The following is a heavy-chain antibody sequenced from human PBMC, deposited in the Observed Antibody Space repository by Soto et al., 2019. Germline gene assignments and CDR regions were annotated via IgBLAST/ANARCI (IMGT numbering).Heavy chain of an antibody. CDR2: IFSSGST. J-gene: IGHJ4*02. Sequence: QVRLQESGPGLLKPSETLSLTCTVSGGSINTFYWSWVRQPAGKGLEWIGRIFSSGSTSFNPSLESRVAMSVDTSKTPFSLNLSSVTAADMAVYYCAREGSYSAYNFAHGIQLWSFDFWGQGALVTVSS. CDR3: AREGSYSAYNFAHGIQLWSFDF. CDR1: GGSINTFY. D-gene: IGHD5-12*01. V-gene: IGHV4-4*07.